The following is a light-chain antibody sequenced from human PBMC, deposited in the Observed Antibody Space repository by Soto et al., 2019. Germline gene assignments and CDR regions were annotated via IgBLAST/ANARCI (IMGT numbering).Light chain of an antibody. CDR1: QSVSSSY. Sequence: EIVLAQSPGTLSLSPGERATLSCRASQSVSSSYLAWYQQKPGQAPMLLIYGASSRATGIPDRFSGSGSGTDFTLTISRLQPEDFAVYDCQQYSSSPLTFGGGTRVEIK. CDR3: QQYSSSPLT. V-gene: IGKV3-20*01. CDR2: GAS. J-gene: IGKJ4*01.